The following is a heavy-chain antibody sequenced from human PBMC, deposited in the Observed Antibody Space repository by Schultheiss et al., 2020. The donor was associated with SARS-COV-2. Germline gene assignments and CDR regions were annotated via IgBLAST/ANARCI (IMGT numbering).Heavy chain of an antibody. D-gene: IGHD6-19*01. CDR3: ARGLVSVPGSGAFDM. CDR1: EFTFTYYA. Sequence: GGSLRLSCEASEFTFTYYAMSWIRQAPGKGLEWLSYISITSSSIYYGDSVQGRFTISRDNAKKLLFLQMNSLRAEDTAIYYCARGLVSVPGSGAFDMWGQGTMVTVSS. CDR2: ISITSSSI. V-gene: IGHV3-11*01. J-gene: IGHJ3*02.